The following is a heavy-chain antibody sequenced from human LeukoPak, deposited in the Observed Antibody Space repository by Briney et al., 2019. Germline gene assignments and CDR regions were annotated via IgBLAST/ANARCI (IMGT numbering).Heavy chain of an antibody. CDR3: AKGISDYALDF. CDR1: GFTLNYYA. J-gene: IGHJ4*02. Sequence: PAGSLRLSCAASGFTLNYYAMTWVRQAPGKGLEWVSLISASGSKTYYGGSAKGRFIISRDNSKNTLNLQMTNLRAEDTALYYCAKGISDYALDFSGKAPLVTVSS. D-gene: IGHD4/OR15-4a*01. V-gene: IGHV3-23*02. CDR2: ISASGSKT.